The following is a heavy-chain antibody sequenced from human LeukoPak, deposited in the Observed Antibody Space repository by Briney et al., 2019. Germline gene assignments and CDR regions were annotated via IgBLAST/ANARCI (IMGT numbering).Heavy chain of an antibody. CDR2: IYYSGST. V-gene: IGHV4-30-4*08. CDR3: ARDRSVSAVGI. Sequence: SETLSLTCTVSGGSISSYYWSWIRQPPGKGLEWIGYIYYSGSTYYNPSLKSRVTISVDTSKNQFSLKLSSVTAADTAVYYCARDRSVSAVGIWGQGTMVTVSS. CDR1: GGSISSYY. J-gene: IGHJ3*02.